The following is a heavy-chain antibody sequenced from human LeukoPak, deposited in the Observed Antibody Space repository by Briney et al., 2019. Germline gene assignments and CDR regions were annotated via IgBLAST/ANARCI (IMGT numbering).Heavy chain of an antibody. D-gene: IGHD1-26*01. Sequence: GGSLRLSCAASGFTFDDYAMHWVRQAPGKGLEWVSGISWNSGNIGYADSVKGRFIISRDNAKNSLYLQMNSLRAEDTALYYCAKDLRSGSYYYFDYWGQGTLVTVAS. CDR2: ISWNSGNI. CDR1: GFTFDDYA. CDR3: AKDLRSGSYYYFDY. V-gene: IGHV3-9*01. J-gene: IGHJ4*02.